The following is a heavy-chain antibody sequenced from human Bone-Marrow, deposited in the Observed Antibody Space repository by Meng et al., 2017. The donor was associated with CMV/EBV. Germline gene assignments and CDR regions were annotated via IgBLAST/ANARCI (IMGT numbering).Heavy chain of an antibody. V-gene: IGHV1-69*10. J-gene: IGHJ5*02. D-gene: IGHD1-1*01. Sequence: SVKVSCKASGYTFTSYGISWVRQAPGQGLEWMGGIIPILGIANYAQKFQGRVTITADKSTSTAYMELSSLRSEDTAVYYCAREGNWKGGWFDPWGQGTLVTVSS. CDR3: AREGNWKGGWFDP. CDR2: IIPILGIA. CDR1: GYTFTSYG.